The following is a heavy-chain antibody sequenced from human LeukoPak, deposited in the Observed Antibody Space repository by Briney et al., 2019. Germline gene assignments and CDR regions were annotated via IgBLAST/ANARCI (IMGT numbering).Heavy chain of an antibody. Sequence: PGGSLRLSRAASGFTFSSYGMHWVRQAPGKGLEGVAVISYDGSNKYYADSVKGRFTISRDNSKNTLYLQMNSLRAEDTAVYYCANPNYSSGWPLDYWGQGTLVTVSS. V-gene: IGHV3-30*18. D-gene: IGHD6-19*01. CDR3: ANPNYSSGWPLDY. J-gene: IGHJ4*02. CDR2: ISYDGSNK. CDR1: GFTFSSYG.